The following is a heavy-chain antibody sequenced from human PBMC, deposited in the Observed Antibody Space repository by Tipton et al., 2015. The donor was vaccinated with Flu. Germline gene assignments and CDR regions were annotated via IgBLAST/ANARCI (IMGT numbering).Heavy chain of an antibody. J-gene: IGHJ4*02. CDR1: GYTFTDYY. D-gene: IGHD3-10*01. V-gene: IGHV1-2*02. CDR2: IDPNTGDT. CDR3: ARAKDYYGSGSYFDY. Sequence: QLVQSGAEVEKPGASVKVSCKASGYTFTDYYLHWVRQAPRQGLEWMGWIDPNTGDTNSAQAFQGRVTMTRDTSISTAYMELSRLRSDDTAIYYCARAKDYYGSGSYFDYWGQGTLVTVSS.